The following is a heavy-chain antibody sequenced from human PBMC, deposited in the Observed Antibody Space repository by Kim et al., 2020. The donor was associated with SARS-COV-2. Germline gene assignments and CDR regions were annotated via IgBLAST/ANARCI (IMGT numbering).Heavy chain of an antibody. CDR3: ARGGKGDSYGPYYYYGMDV. CDR2: IIPIFGTA. Sequence: SVKVSCKASGGTFSSYAISWVRQAPGQGLEWMGGIIPIFGTANYAQKFQGRVTITADESTSTAYMELSSLRSEDTAVYYCARGGKGDSYGPYYYYGMDVWGQGTTVTVSS. J-gene: IGHJ6*02. D-gene: IGHD5-18*01. V-gene: IGHV1-69*13. CDR1: GGTFSSYA.